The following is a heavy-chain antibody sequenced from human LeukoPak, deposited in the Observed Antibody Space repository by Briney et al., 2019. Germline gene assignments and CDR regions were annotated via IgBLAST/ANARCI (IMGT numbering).Heavy chain of an antibody. D-gene: IGHD3-10*01. CDR1: GFTFSNYN. CDR2: ITSSGTYI. CDR3: ARDGWMRDSGTEYYFDY. J-gene: IGHJ4*02. Sequence: GGSLRLSCAASGFTFSNYNMNWVRQAPGKAMEWVSSITSSGTYIFYADSVKGRFTISRDNAKNSLYLQMNSLRAEDTAVYYCARDGWMRDSGTEYYFDYWGQGTLVTVSS. V-gene: IGHV3-21*01.